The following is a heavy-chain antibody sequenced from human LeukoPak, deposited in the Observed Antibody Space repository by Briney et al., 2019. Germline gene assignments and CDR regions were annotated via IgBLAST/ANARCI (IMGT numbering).Heavy chain of an antibody. CDR1: GGSISSYY. Sequence: SETLSLTCTVSGGSISSYYWSWIRQPPGKGLEWIGYIYYSGSTNYNPSLKSRVTISVDTSKNQFSLKLRSVTAADTALYYCASTSPKYYYESSGYSSLFDNWGQGTLVTVSS. V-gene: IGHV4-59*12. D-gene: IGHD3-22*01. CDR3: ASTSPKYYYESSGYSSLFDN. CDR2: IYYSGST. J-gene: IGHJ4*02.